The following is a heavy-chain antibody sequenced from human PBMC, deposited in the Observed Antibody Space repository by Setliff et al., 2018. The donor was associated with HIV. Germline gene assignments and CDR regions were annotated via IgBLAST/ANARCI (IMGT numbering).Heavy chain of an antibody. CDR1: SDSITSGNFF. D-gene: IGHD2-21*02. Sequence: KTSETLSLTCTVSSDSITSGNFFWSWIRQSPGKGLEWIGYIYFSGSATHNPTLKSPVSISVDTSKNQFYLTITSLTAADTAVYYCARGRVFCDGDSCYHFDYWRRGILVTVSS. V-gene: IGHV4-31*01. J-gene: IGHJ4*02. CDR2: IYFSGSA. CDR3: ARGRVFCDGDSCYHFDY.